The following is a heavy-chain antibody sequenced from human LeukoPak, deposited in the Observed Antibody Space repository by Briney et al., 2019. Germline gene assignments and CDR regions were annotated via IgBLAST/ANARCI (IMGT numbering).Heavy chain of an antibody. J-gene: IGHJ4*02. Sequence: GGSLRLSCAASGFTFNTYSMNWVRQAPGKGLEWVSSIISTTIYRYYADSVRGRFTVSRGNAKNSMYLQMSSLRAEDTAVYYCASATYYYYDSGSGTRVTGNPDYWGQGTLVTVSS. CDR1: GFTFNTYS. CDR3: ASATYYYYDSGSGTRVTGNPDY. D-gene: IGHD3-10*01. CDR2: IISTTIYR. V-gene: IGHV3-21*01.